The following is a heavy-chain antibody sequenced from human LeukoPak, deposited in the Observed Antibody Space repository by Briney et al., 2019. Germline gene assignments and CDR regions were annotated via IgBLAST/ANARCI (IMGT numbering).Heavy chain of an antibody. CDR3: ARVGAWLRSHYFDY. Sequence: SETLSLTCAVSGGSISSSNWWSWVRQPPGKGLEWIGEIYHSGSTNYNPSLKSRVTISVDKSKNQFSLKLSSVTAADTAVYYCARVGAWLRSHYFDYWGQGTLVTVSS. D-gene: IGHD5-12*01. J-gene: IGHJ4*02. CDR1: GGSISSSNW. CDR2: IYHSGST. V-gene: IGHV4-4*02.